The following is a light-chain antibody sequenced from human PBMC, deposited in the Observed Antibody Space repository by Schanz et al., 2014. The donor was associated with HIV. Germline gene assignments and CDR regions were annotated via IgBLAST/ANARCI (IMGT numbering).Light chain of an antibody. CDR1: SSNIGSNG. J-gene: IGLJ2*01. V-gene: IGLV1-44*01. Sequence: QSVLTQPPSASGTPGQTVTISCSGSSSNIGSNGVNWYQQFPGTAPKLLIYSGNQRPSGVPDRFSGSKSGNTASLTISGLXXEDEADYYCSSYTSSSTLVFGGGTKVTVL. CDR2: SGN. CDR3: SSYTSSSTLV.